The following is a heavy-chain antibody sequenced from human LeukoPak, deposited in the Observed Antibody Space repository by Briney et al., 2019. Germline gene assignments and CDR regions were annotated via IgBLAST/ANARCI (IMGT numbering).Heavy chain of an antibody. Sequence: PGGSLRLSCAASGFTFSGSAMHWVRQASGKGLEWVGRIRSKANSYATAYAASVKGRFTISRDDSKNTAYLQMNSLKTEDTAVYYCTTDNVWGSYHQVRFDYWGQGTLVTVSS. V-gene: IGHV3-73*01. J-gene: IGHJ4*02. CDR2: IRSKANSYAT. CDR3: TTDNVWGSYHQVRFDY. D-gene: IGHD3-16*01. CDR1: GFTFSGSA.